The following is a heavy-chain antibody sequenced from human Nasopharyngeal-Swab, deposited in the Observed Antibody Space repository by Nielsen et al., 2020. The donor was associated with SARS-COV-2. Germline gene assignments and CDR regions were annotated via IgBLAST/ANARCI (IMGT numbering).Heavy chain of an antibody. Sequence: ASVKASCKASGYTFTTYAIHWVRQAPGQRLEWMAWINAGTGNREYSQKFQGRVTISTDTSASTAYMELGGLTSEDTAVYYCARSGTVGAPGLDYWGQGTLVTVSS. CDR2: INAGTGNR. CDR1: GYTFTTYA. D-gene: IGHD1-26*01. V-gene: IGHV1-3*01. J-gene: IGHJ4*02. CDR3: ARSGTVGAPGLDY.